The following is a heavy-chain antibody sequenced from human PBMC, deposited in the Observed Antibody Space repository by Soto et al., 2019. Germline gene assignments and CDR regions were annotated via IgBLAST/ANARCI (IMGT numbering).Heavy chain of an antibody. CDR2: ISGSGGST. V-gene: IGHV3-23*01. J-gene: IGHJ5*02. CDR3: AKDSAAAGTSSWFDP. D-gene: IGHD6-13*01. Sequence: GGSLRLSCAASGFTFSSYAMSWVRQAPGKGLEWVSAISGSGGSTYYADSVKGRFTISRDNSKNTLYLQMNSLRAEDTAVYYCAKDSAAAGTSSWFDPWGHGTLVTVSS. CDR1: GFTFSSYA.